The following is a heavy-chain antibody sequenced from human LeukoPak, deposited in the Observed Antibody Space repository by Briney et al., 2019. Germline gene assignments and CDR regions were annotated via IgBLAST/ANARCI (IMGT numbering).Heavy chain of an antibody. CDR1: GLTFGDLGSG. CDR2: IRSSGGPQ. D-gene: IGHD2-15*01. V-gene: IGHV3-30*02. Sequence: GGSLRLSCATSGLTFGDLGSGMHWVRQAPGKGLEWLAFIRSSGGPQYYVDSVKGRFTISRDNSRKIVFLQMNSLRREDTAVYYCAREGSGGSNDVWGKGTTVIVSS. CDR3: AREGSGGSNDV. J-gene: IGHJ6*04.